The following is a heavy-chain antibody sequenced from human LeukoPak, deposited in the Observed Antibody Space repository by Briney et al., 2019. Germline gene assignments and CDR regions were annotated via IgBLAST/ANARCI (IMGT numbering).Heavy chain of an antibody. CDR1: GGTFSSYA. Sequence: EASVKVSCKASGGTFSSYAISWVRQAPGQGLEWMGGIIPIFGTANYAQKFQGRVTITADESTSTAYMELSGLRSEDTAVYYCARVFRGDCSSTSCYLDWFDPWGQGTLVTVSS. J-gene: IGHJ5*02. CDR3: ARVFRGDCSSTSCYLDWFDP. D-gene: IGHD2-2*01. CDR2: IIPIFGTA. V-gene: IGHV1-69*13.